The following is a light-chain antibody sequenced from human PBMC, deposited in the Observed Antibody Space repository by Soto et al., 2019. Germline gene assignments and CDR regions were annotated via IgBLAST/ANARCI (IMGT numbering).Light chain of an antibody. CDR3: QSYDSSNHVFVV. Sequence: NFMLTQPHSVSESPGKTVTISCTRSSGSIASNYVQWYQQRPGSAPTTVIYEDNQRPSGVPDRFSGSIDSSSNSASLTISGLKTEDEADYYCQSYDSSNHVFVVFGGGTKLTVL. CDR2: EDN. V-gene: IGLV6-57*04. CDR1: SGSIASNY. J-gene: IGLJ2*01.